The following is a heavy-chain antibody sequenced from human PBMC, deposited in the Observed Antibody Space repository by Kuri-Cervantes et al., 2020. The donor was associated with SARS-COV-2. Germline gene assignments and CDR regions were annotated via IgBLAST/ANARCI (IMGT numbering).Heavy chain of an antibody. CDR3: VRGIVGPGYGITGSYLDP. J-gene: IGHJ5*02. D-gene: IGHD1-20*01. CDR2: ISSGRRSI. V-gene: IGHV3-48*01. Sequence: GGSLRLSCAASGFTFGASDMNWVRQSPGKGLEWVSYISSGRRSIYYTDAVKGRFTISRDNGKNSLFLQMNSLRAEDTAVYYCVRGIVGPGYGITGSYLDPWGQGTLVTVSS. CDR1: GFTFGASD.